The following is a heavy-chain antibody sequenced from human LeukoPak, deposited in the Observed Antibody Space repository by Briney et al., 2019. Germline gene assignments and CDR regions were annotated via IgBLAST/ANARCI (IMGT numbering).Heavy chain of an antibody. V-gene: IGHV3-30*03. CDR3: ARLVYDYVWGSYVYYMDV. CDR1: GITFRNYG. Sequence: GGSLRLSCAASGITFRNYGMHWVRQAPGKGLEWVAVISYDGSNQYYADSVKGRFTISRDNSKNTLFLQMNSLRAEDTAVYYCARLVYDYVWGSYVYYMDVWGKGTTVTISS. J-gene: IGHJ6*03. CDR2: ISYDGSNQ. D-gene: IGHD3-16*01.